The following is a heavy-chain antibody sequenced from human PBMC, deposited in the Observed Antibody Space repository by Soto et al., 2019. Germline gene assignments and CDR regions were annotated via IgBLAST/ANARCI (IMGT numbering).Heavy chain of an antibody. J-gene: IGHJ4*02. CDR2: INPSGGST. V-gene: IGHV1-46*01. D-gene: IGHD3-22*01. CDR1: GYTFTSYY. CDR3: ARGTYYYDSSGYYYFDY. Sequence: GASVKVSCKASGYTFTSYYMHWVRQAPGQGLEWMGIINPSGGSTSYARKFQGRVTMTRDTSTSTIYMELSSLRSEDTAVYYCARGTYYYDSSGYYYFDYWGQGTLVTVSS.